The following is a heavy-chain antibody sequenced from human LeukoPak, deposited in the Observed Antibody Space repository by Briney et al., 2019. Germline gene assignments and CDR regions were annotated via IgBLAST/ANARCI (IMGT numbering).Heavy chain of an antibody. CDR1: GFIVSNNY. Sequence: GGSLRLSCAASGFIVSNNYMSWVRQAPGKGLEWVSVIYSGGSTSYADSVKGRFTISRDNSKNTLYLQLNSLRAEDTAVYCCARDPKYYDTSGYYLGYWGQGTLVTVSS. V-gene: IGHV3-53*01. CDR3: ARDPKYYDTSGYYLGY. J-gene: IGHJ4*02. CDR2: IYSGGST. D-gene: IGHD3-22*01.